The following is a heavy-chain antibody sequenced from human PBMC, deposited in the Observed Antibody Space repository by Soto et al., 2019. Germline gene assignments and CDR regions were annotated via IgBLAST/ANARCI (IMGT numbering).Heavy chain of an antibody. J-gene: IGHJ5*02. CDR3: AIERPDGARLDP. D-gene: IGHD6-6*01. CDR2: IYHSGST. CDR1: GGFISSGDYS. Sequence: QVQLQESGPGLVTPSQTLSLTCTVCGGFISSGDYSWCCIRQPPGKDLEWTGYIYHSGSTYSNPSLKSRVTSSGDTSKNQFSLKLSSVTAADLAVYYCAIERPDGARLDPWGQGTLVTVSS. V-gene: IGHV4-30-4*01.